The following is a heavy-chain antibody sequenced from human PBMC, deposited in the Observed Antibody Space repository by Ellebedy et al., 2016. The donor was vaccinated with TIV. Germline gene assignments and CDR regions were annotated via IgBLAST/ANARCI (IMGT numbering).Heavy chain of an antibody. Sequence: ASVKVSXXASGDRFTRYYFTWVRQAPGEGLEWMGWINAHSGATKTAEEFQARLTMTADTWATTVYMELGSLQSDDTAVYFCGAALKPGPVAYWGQGSPVTVSS. CDR3: GAALKPGPVAY. J-gene: IGHJ4*02. CDR1: GDRFTRYY. CDR2: INAHSGAT. D-gene: IGHD6-19*01. V-gene: IGHV1-18*01.